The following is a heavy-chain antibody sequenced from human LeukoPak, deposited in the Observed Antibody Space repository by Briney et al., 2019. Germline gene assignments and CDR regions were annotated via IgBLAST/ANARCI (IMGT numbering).Heavy chain of an antibody. CDR2: IKREIDGGTP. CDR3: TTHRIAVAGTAGH. Sequence: PGGSLRLSCAASGFTFINVWMTWVRQAPGKGLEWVGRIKREIDGGTPEYAAPVKGRFTISRDDSKNTLYLQVNSLKTEDTAVYYCTTHRIAVAGTAGHWGQGTLVTVSS. CDR1: GFTFINVW. V-gene: IGHV3-15*01. D-gene: IGHD6-19*01. J-gene: IGHJ4*02.